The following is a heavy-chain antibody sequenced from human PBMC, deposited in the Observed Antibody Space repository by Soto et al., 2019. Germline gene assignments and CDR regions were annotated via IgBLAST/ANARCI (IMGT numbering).Heavy chain of an antibody. V-gene: IGHV4-34*01. CDR2: INLSGTT. Sequence: QVQLQQWGAGLLKPSETLSLTCAVSGGSFTGYYWSWIRQPPGKGLEWIGEINLSGTTNYNPSLNSRVSMSVVASKNQISLRLQSVTAADTAVYFCARGPTYCGGDCYAGSAFDPWGQGTLVTVSS. J-gene: IGHJ5*02. CDR3: ARGPTYCGGDCYAGSAFDP. D-gene: IGHD2-21*02. CDR1: GGSFTGYY.